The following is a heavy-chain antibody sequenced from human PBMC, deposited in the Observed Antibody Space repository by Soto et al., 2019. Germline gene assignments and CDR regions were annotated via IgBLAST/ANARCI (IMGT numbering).Heavy chain of an antibody. CDR1: GFTFSSYS. Sequence: PGGSLRLSCAASGFTFSSYSMNWVRQAPGKGLEWVSSISSSSSYIYYADSVKGRFTISRDNAKNSLYLQMNSLRAEDTAVYYCARAGDANYYDSSGYHTWFAPGGQGTRATVS. J-gene: IGHJ5*02. CDR2: ISSSSSYI. V-gene: IGHV3-21*01. D-gene: IGHD3-22*01. CDR3: ARAGDANYYDSSGYHTWFAP.